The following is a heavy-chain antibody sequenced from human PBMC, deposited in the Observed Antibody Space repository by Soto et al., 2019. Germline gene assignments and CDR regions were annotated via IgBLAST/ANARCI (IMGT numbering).Heavy chain of an antibody. CDR1: GFTFSSYG. CDR2: IWYDGSNK. Sequence: GGSLRLSCAASGFTFSSYGMDWVRQAPGKGLEWVALIWYDGSNKHYADSVKGRFTISRDNSKNTLYLQMNSLRAEDTAVYYCAKEGVREAACSSPPDYWGQGTLVTVSS. D-gene: IGHD6-13*01. CDR3: AKEGVREAACSSPPDY. J-gene: IGHJ4*02. V-gene: IGHV3-30*02.